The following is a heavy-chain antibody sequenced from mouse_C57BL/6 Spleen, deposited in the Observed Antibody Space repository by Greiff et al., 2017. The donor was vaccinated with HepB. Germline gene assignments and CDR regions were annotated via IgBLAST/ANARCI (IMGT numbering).Heavy chain of an antibody. CDR3: ARWIYYGYDGTMLCDY. CDR1: GYAFSSYW. V-gene: IGHV1-80*01. J-gene: IGHJ2*01. CDR2: IYPGDGDT. Sequence: VQLQQSGAELVKPGASVKISCKASGYAFSSYWMNWVKQRPGKGLEWIGQIYPGDGDTNYNGKFKGKATLTADKSSSTAYMQLSSLTSEDSAVYYCARWIYYGYDGTMLCDYWGQGTTLTVSS. D-gene: IGHD2-2*01.